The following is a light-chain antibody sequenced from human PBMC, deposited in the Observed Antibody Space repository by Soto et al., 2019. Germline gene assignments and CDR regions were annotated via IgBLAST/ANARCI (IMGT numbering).Light chain of an antibody. CDR1: QSVSYY. V-gene: IGKV3-15*01. Sequence: EIVLTQSPGTLSLSPGERATLSCRASQSVSYYLAWYQQKPGQAPRLLIYGASTRATGIPARFSGSGSGTEFTLTISSLQSEDFAVYYCQQYNNWPLTFGGGTKVDIK. CDR2: GAS. J-gene: IGKJ4*01. CDR3: QQYNNWPLT.